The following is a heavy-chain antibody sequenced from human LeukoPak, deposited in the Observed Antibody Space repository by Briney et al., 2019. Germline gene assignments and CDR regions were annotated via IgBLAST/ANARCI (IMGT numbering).Heavy chain of an antibody. V-gene: IGHV3-23*01. J-gene: IGHJ4*02. D-gene: IGHD3-10*01. CDR1: GFTFSSYA. Sequence: GGSLRLSCAASGFTFSSYAMSWVRQAPGKGLEWVSAISGSGGSTYYADSVKGRFTISRGNSKNTLYLQMNSLRAEDTAVYYCARGEMVRGVIITLGDYWGQGTLVTVSS. CDR2: ISGSGGST. CDR3: ARGEMVRGVIITLGDY.